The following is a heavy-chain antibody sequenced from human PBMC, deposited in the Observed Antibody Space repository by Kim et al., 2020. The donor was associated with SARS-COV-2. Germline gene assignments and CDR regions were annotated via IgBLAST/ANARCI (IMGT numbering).Heavy chain of an antibody. CDR1: GGSISSSSYY. CDR2: IYYSGST. Sequence: SETLSLTCTVSGGSISSSSYYWGWIRQPPGKGLEWIGSIYYSGSTYYNPSLKSRVTISVDTSKNQFSLKLTSVTAADTAVYYCARSMETPGELSFGYLDYWGQGTLVTVSS. V-gene: IGHV4-39*01. D-gene: IGHD3-16*02. CDR3: ARSMETPGELSFGYLDY. J-gene: IGHJ4*02.